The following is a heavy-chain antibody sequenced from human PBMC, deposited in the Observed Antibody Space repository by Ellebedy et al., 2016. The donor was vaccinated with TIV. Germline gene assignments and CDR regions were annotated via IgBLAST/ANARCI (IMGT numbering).Heavy chain of an antibody. CDR1: GYTLTELS. V-gene: IGHV1-24*01. Sequence: ASVKVSXXVSGYTLTELSMHWVRQAPGKGLEWMGGFDPEDGETIYAQKFQGRVTMTEDTSTDTAYMELSSLRSEDTAVYYCATGPYYYYYMDVWGKGTTVTVSS. CDR2: FDPEDGET. J-gene: IGHJ6*03. CDR3: ATGPYYYYYMDV.